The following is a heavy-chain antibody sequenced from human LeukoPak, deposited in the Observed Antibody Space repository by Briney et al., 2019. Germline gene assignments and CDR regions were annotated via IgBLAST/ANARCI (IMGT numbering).Heavy chain of an antibody. CDR3: ARHEIVVVPAATYNWFDP. Sequence: SETLSLTCTVSGGSISSYYWSWIRQPPGKGLEWIGYIYYSGSTNYNPSLKSRVTISVDTSKNQFSLKLSSVTAADTAVYYCARHEIVVVPAATYNWFDPWGQGTLVTVSS. CDR1: GGSISSYY. CDR2: IYYSGST. V-gene: IGHV4-59*08. D-gene: IGHD2-2*01. J-gene: IGHJ5*02.